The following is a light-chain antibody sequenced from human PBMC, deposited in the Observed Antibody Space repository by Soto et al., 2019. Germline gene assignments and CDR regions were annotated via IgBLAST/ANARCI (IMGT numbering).Light chain of an antibody. J-gene: IGKJ4*01. Sequence: EIVFTQSPGTLYLSPGERATLSCRASQSVDSSHLAWYQHRPGRAPRLLVYGASRRETGVRDRFSGSGSGTQFTLSIRRLESEDVAVDYCQQYETSTFTFGGGTKVDIK. CDR2: GAS. V-gene: IGKV3-20*01. CDR1: QSVDSSH. CDR3: QQYETSTFT.